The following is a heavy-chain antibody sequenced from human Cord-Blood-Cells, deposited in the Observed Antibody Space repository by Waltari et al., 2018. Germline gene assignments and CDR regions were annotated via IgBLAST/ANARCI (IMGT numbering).Heavy chain of an antibody. D-gene: IGHD3-3*01. J-gene: IGHJ4*02. CDR3: AVTIFGVVINPSFDY. V-gene: IGHV1-69*06. CDR1: GGTFSSYD. CDR2: IIPIFGTA. Sequence: QVQLVQSGAAVKKPGSSVKVSCKTSGGTFSSYDISWVRPAPGQGLEGMGGIIPIFGTANYAQKFQGRVTITADKSTSTAYMELSSLRSEDTAVYYCAVTIFGVVINPSFDYWGQGTLVTVSS.